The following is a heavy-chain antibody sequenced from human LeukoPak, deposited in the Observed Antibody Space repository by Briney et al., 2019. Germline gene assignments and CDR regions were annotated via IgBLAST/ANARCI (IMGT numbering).Heavy chain of an antibody. CDR1: GGTFSSYA. Sequence: ASVKVSCKASGGTFSSYAISWVRQAPGQGLEWMGRIIPIFGTANYAQKFQGRVTITTDESTSTAYMELSSLRSEDTAVYYCARDSTIPITMVRGVINWFDYWGQGTLVTVSS. CDR3: ARDSTIPITMVRGVINWFDY. V-gene: IGHV1-69*05. D-gene: IGHD3-10*01. CDR2: IIPIFGTA. J-gene: IGHJ4*02.